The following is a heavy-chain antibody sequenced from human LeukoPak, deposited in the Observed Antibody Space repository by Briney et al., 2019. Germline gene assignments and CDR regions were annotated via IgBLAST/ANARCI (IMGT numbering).Heavy chain of an antibody. D-gene: IGHD6-13*01. J-gene: IGHJ6*02. CDR2: IYHSGST. CDR1: GGSISSGGYS. CDR3: ASRYSSSWLGMGYYYGMDV. V-gene: IGHV4-30-2*01. Sequence: PSETLSLTCAVSGGSISSGGYSWSWIRQPPGKGLEWIGYIYHSGSTYYNSSLKSRVTISVDRSKNQFSLKLSSVTAADTAVYYCASRYSSSWLGMGYYYGMDVWGQGTTVTVSS.